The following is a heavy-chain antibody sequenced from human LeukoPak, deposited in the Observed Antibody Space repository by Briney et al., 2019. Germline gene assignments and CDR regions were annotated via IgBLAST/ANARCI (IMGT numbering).Heavy chain of an antibody. J-gene: IGHJ4*02. CDR1: GGSFSGYF. D-gene: IGHD3-22*01. V-gene: IGHV4-34*01. Sequence: SETLSLTCAVSGGSFSGYFWSWIRQPPGKELDWIGEINHSGSTNYNPSLKSRVTISVDTSKNQFSLKLSSVTAADTAVYYCARGYYYDSSAYYKYWGQGTLVTVSS. CDR3: ARGYYYDSSAYYKY. CDR2: INHSGST.